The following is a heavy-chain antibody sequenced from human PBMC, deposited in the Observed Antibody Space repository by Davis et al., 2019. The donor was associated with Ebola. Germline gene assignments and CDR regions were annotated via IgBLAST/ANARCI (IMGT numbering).Heavy chain of an antibody. CDR2: ISSSSSTI. V-gene: IGHV3-48*02. CDR1: GFTFSSYN. J-gene: IGHJ4*02. D-gene: IGHD6-19*01. Sequence: GESLKISCAASGFTFSSYNMNWVRQAPGKGLEWVSYISSSSSTIYYADSVKGRFTISRDNAKNSLYLQMNSLRDEDTAVYYCARATFGYNSGWYADYWGQGTLVTVSS. CDR3: ARATFGYNSGWYADY.